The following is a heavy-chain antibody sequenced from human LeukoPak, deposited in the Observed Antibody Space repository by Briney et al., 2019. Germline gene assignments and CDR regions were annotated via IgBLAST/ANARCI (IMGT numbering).Heavy chain of an antibody. D-gene: IGHD2-15*01. J-gene: IGHJ6*02. CDR3: ARQDGHYYYYGMDV. Sequence: GGSLRLSCAASGFTFSSYSMNWVRQAPGKGLEWVSSISSSSSYIYYADSAKGRFTISRDNAKNSLYLQMNSLRAEDTAVYYCARQDGHYYYYGMDVWGQGTTVTVSS. V-gene: IGHV3-21*01. CDR1: GFTFSSYS. CDR2: ISSSSSYI.